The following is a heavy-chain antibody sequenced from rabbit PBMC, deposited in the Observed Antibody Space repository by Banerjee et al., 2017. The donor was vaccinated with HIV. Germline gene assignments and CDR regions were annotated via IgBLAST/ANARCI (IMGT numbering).Heavy chain of an antibody. CDR2: IYAGSSGST. J-gene: IGHJ4*01. V-gene: IGHV1S40*01. CDR3: ARKVDSATDPFNL. D-gene: IGHD6-1*01. Sequence: VESGGDLVKPGASLTLTCTASGFSFSSSYYMCWVRQAPGKGLEWIACIYAGSSGSTYYASWAKGRFTISKTSSTTVTLQMTSLTAADTATYFCARKVDSATDPFNLWGQGTLVTVS. CDR1: GFSFSSSYY.